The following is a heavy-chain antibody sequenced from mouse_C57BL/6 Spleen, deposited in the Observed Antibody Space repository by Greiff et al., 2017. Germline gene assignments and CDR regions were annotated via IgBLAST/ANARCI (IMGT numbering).Heavy chain of an antibody. V-gene: IGHV1-80*01. Sequence: QVQLQQSGAELVKPGASVKISCKASGYAFSSYWMNWVKQRPGKGLEWIGQIYPGDGDTNYNGKFKGKATLTADKSSSTAYMQLSSLTSEDSAVYFCARNHYGSSDGYWGQGTTLTVSS. CDR2: IYPGDGDT. J-gene: IGHJ2*01. CDR3: ARNHYGSSDGY. D-gene: IGHD1-1*01. CDR1: GYAFSSYW.